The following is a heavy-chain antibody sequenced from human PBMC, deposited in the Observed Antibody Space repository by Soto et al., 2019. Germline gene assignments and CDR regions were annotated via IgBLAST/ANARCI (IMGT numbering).Heavy chain of an antibody. V-gene: IGHV4-4*02. D-gene: IGHD1-20*01. CDR2: IYHSGST. CDR1: SGSISSSNW. J-gene: IGHJ3*02. Sequence: QVQLQESGPGLVKPSGTLSLTCAVSSGSISSSNWWCWVRQPPGKRLEWIGEIYHSGSTNYNPSLTSRVTISVDKSKNQFSLKLSSVTAADTSVYYFASSYNWNRRAALDIWGQVTMVTVAA. CDR3: ASSYNWNRRAALDI.